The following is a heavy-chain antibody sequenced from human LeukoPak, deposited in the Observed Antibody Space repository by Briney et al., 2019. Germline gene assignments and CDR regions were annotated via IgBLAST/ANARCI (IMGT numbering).Heavy chain of an antibody. CDR3: ARSGGYCVGTTCSSLFAWFDP. CDR1: GYTFTGYY. Sequence: ASVKVSCKASGYTFTGYYIHWVRQAPGQGLDWLGWINPDNGGTDYAQKFQGRVTMTRDASISTAYMELSRLTSDDTAVYYCARSGGYCVGTTCSSLFAWFDPWGQGALVTVSS. J-gene: IGHJ5*02. D-gene: IGHD2-15*01. V-gene: IGHV1-2*02. CDR2: INPDNGGT.